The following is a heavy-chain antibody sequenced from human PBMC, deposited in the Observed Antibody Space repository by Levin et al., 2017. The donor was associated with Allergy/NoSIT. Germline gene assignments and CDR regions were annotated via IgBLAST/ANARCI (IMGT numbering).Heavy chain of an antibody. CDR3: ARDDDASRQGADFDY. V-gene: IGHV1-18*01. CDR2: ISAYNGNT. CDR1: GYTFTSYG. J-gene: IGHJ4*02. D-gene: IGHD1-26*01. Sequence: GESLKISCKASGYTFTSYGISWVRQAPGQGLEWMGWISAYNGNTNYAQKLQGRVTMTTDTSTSTAYMELRSLRSDDTAVYYCARDDDASRQGADFDYWGQGTLVTVSS.